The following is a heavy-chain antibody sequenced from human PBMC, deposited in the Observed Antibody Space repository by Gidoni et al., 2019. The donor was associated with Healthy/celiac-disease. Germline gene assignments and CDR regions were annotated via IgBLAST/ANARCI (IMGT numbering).Heavy chain of an antibody. V-gene: IGHV4-34*01. Sequence: QVQLQQWGAGLLKPSETLSLTCAVYGGSFSGYYWSWIRQPPGKGLEWIGEINHSGSTNYNPSLKSRVTISVDTSKNQFSLKLSSVTAADTAVYYCATSYGHAFDIWGQGTMVTVSS. J-gene: IGHJ3*02. CDR1: GGSFSGYY. CDR3: ATSYGHAFDI. D-gene: IGHD4-17*01. CDR2: INHSGST.